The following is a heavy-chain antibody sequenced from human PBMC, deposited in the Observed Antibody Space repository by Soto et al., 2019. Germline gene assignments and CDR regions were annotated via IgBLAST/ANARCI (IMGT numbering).Heavy chain of an antibody. CDR1: GGSINSYY. D-gene: IGHD2-15*01. V-gene: IGHV4-59*13. J-gene: IGHJ6*03. CDR2: IYYSGST. Sequence: SETLSLTCTVSGGSINSYYWSWIRQPPGKGLEWIGYIYYSGSTNYNPSLKSRVTISVDTSKNQFSLKLSSVTAADTAVYYCARTGYCSGGGCSTYYYYYMDVWGEGSTVTVSS. CDR3: ARTGYCSGGGCSTYYYYYMDV.